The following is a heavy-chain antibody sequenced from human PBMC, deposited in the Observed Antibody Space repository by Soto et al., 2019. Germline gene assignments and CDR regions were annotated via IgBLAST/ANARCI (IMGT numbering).Heavy chain of an antibody. Sequence: QVQLIQSEAAVMKPGSSVRVSCTASGGIFGSHGFSWVRQAPGQRLEWVGGFIPIFRTLTYTEKFQARVRIAADESVNTVYLDLSGLTSDDTAVYYCVRDRRIYYSEPHDEFVASDYEVWGRGTLVTVSS. CDR1: GGIFGSHG. CDR2: FIPIFRTL. D-gene: IGHD3-22*01. CDR3: VRDRRIYYSEPHDEFVASDYEV. J-gene: IGHJ3*01. V-gene: IGHV1-69*01.